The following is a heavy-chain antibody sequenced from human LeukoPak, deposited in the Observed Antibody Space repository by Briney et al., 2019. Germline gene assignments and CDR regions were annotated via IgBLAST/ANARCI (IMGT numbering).Heavy chain of an antibody. CDR3: ARRGITISGVLVYHYSGLDV. Sequence: GGSLRLSCAGSGFTFSSHWMNWVRQAPGKGLEWVASIKDDGSEKHYVDSVSGLFTISRDNAKNSLHPQMSSLRAEDTAVYYCARRGITISGVLVYHYSGLDVWGQGTTVTVSS. D-gene: IGHD3-3*01. V-gene: IGHV3-7*01. CDR1: GFTFSSHW. CDR2: IKDDGSEK. J-gene: IGHJ6*02.